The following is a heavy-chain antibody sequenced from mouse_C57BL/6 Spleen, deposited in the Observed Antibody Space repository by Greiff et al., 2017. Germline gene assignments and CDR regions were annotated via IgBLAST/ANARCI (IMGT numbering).Heavy chain of an antibody. D-gene: IGHD3-2*02. CDR1: GYTFTDYY. CDR3: ARSGQLRLQGYFDD. J-gene: IGHJ2*01. Sequence: QVQLQQSGAELVKPGASVKISCKASGYTFTDYYINWVKQRPGQGLEWIGKIGPVSGSTYYNEKVKCKATLTADKSSSTAYMQLSSLTSEDSAVDFGARSGQLRLQGYFDDGGQGTTLTVSS. V-gene: IGHV1-77*01. CDR2: IGPVSGST.